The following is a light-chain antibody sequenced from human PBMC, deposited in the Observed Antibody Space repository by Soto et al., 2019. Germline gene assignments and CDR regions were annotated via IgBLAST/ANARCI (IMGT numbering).Light chain of an antibody. CDR2: DAS. CDR3: QQYYQWPSYT. V-gene: IGKV3-15*01. Sequence: EIVMTQSPLTLSASPGXRAIFSCRASQSVGSNIAWYQQKPGQSPRLLVYDASTRATAIPARFSGSASGTDFNLTVNPLQPEDFAVYYCQQYYQWPSYTFGQGTKVDIK. CDR1: QSVGSN. J-gene: IGKJ2*01.